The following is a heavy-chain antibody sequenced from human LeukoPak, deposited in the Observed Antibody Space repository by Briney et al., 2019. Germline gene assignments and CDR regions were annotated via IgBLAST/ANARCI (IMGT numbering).Heavy chain of an antibody. CDR2: ISSSSSTI. V-gene: IGHV3-48*04. Sequence: GGSLGLSCAASGFTYSSYSMNWVRQAPGKGLEWVSYISSSSSTIYYADSVKGRFTISRDNAKNSLYLQMNSLRAEDTAVYYCAKTFNTHLRYWGQGTLVTVSS. CDR1: GFTYSSYS. CDR3: AKTFNTHLRY. D-gene: IGHD2-15*01. J-gene: IGHJ4*02.